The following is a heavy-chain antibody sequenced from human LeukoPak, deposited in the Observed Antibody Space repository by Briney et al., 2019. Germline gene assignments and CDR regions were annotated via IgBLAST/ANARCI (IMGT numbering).Heavy chain of an antibody. CDR1: KFSFSAYW. Sequence: GGSLRLSCAASKFSFSAYWMHWVRQAPGKGLVWVSRINSDGSRTNYADSVKGRFTISIDNAKNTLYLQMNSLRAEDTAVYYCAKVQEDIVVVVAATHYYYYMDVWGKGTTVTVSS. CDR2: INSDGSRT. D-gene: IGHD2-15*01. J-gene: IGHJ6*03. V-gene: IGHV3-74*01. CDR3: AKVQEDIVVVVAATHYYYYMDV.